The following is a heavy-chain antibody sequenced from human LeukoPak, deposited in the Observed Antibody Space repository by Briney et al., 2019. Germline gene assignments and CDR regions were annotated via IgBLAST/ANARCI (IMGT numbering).Heavy chain of an antibody. Sequence: GGSLRLSCAASGFTFSSYWMHWVRQAPGKGLVWVSRINNDGSSTSYADSVKGRFTISRDSSKNTLYLQMNTLRAEDTAIYYCAKDPGGPRDYWGQGTLVTVSS. CDR3: AKDPGGPRDY. CDR1: GFTFSSYW. D-gene: IGHD3-16*01. J-gene: IGHJ4*02. V-gene: IGHV3-74*01. CDR2: INNDGSST.